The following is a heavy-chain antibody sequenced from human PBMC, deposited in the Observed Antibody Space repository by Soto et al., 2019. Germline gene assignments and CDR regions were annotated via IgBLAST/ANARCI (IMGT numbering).Heavy chain of an antibody. CDR1: GFTLSGSD. V-gene: IGHV3-73*02. Sequence: ERQLVESGGGLVQSGGSLKLSCAASGFTLSGSDIHWVRQASGKGLEWVGRIRTKSNNFATSYAESVRGRFTISRDDSDNTASLQMSSLKTEDPAIYYCSRHQEGRSMVFYGMDVWGQGTPVTVSS. CDR3: SRHQEGRSMVFYGMDV. CDR2: IRTKSNNFAT. D-gene: IGHD3-10*01. J-gene: IGHJ6*02.